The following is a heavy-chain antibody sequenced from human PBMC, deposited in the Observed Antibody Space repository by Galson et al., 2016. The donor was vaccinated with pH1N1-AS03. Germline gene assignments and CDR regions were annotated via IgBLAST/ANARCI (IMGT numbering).Heavy chain of an antibody. V-gene: IGHV1-2*04. Sequence: SVKVSCKVSGYIFTGFYVHWVRQAPGQGLEWMGWINPNSGVTNYAQKFQAWVTMTGDTSISTAYMELYGLKSDDTAVYYCARDPRGPCSSATCPTTYYFGMDVWGQGTTVIVSS. CDR3: ARDPRGPCSSATCPTTYYFGMDV. D-gene: IGHD1-26*01. J-gene: IGHJ6*02. CDR1: GYIFTGFY. CDR2: INPNSGVT.